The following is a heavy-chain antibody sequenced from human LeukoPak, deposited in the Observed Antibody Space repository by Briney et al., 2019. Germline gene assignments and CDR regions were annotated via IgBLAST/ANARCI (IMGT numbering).Heavy chain of an antibody. V-gene: IGHV4-38-2*02. J-gene: IGHJ6*03. CDR1: GYSISSGFY. CDR2: IYTSGGT. D-gene: IGHD3-22*01. Sequence: SETLSLTCVVSGYSISSGFYWSWIRQPPGKGLEWIGRIYTSGGTNYNPSLKSRVTISVDTSKNQFSLKLSSVTAADTAVYYCAREENYYDSSGYRRDYYYYMDVWGKGTTVTVSS. CDR3: AREENYYDSSGYRRDYYYYMDV.